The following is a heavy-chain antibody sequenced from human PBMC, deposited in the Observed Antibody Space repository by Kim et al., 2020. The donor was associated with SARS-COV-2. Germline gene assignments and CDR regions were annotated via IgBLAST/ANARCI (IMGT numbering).Heavy chain of an antibody. CDR1: GYTFTSYA. Sequence: ASVKVSCKASGYTFTSYAMHWVRQAPGQRLEWMGWINAGNGNTKYSQKFQGRVTITRDTSASTAYMELSSLRSEDTAVYYCARDSLTPIVATIFDYWGQGTLVTVSS. CDR2: INAGNGNT. D-gene: IGHD5-12*01. J-gene: IGHJ4*02. V-gene: IGHV1-3*01. CDR3: ARDSLTPIVATIFDY.